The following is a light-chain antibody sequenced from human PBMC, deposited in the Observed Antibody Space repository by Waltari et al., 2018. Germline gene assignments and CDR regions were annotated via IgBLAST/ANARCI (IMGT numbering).Light chain of an antibody. Sequence: DMQMTQSPSTLSASVGDRVTSTRRASQRISPWLAWFQQKPGKAPQLLIYKESILQSGVPSRFSGSGAGTEYTLTISSLQPDDLATYYCQDYNTYTFGQGTKVGIK. CDR1: QRISPW. CDR3: QDYNTYT. V-gene: IGKV1-5*03. J-gene: IGKJ1*01. CDR2: KES.